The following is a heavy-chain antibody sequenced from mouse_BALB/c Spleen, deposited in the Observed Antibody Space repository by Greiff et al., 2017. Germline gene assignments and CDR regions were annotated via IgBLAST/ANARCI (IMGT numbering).Heavy chain of an antibody. J-gene: IGHJ2*01. CDR2: IYPGNSDT. Sequence: EVQLQQSGTVLARPGASVKMSCKASGYTFTSYWMHWVKQRPGQGLEWIGAIYPGNSDTSYNQKFKGKAKLTAVTSTSTAYMELSSLTNEDSAVYYCTREITTEEYFDYWGQGTTLTVSS. CDR3: TREITTEEYFDY. V-gene: IGHV1-5*01. D-gene: IGHD2-4*01. CDR1: GYTFTSYW.